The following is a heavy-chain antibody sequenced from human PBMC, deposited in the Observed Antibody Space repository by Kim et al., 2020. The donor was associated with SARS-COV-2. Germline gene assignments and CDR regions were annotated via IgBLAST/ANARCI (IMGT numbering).Heavy chain of an antibody. CDR3: ARVMMTYAFDI. D-gene: IGHD3-16*01. CDR2: T. J-gene: IGHJ3*02. V-gene: IGHV4-39*07. Sequence: TYYNPSLNKRVTISVDTSKNQYSLKRGSVTAADTAVYYCARVMMTYAFDIGGQGTMVTVSS.